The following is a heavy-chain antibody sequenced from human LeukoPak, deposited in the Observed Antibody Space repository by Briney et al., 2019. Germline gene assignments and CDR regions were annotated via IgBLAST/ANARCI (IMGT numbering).Heavy chain of an antibody. D-gene: IGHD2-15*01. J-gene: IGHJ4*02. CDR1: GGSISSSSYY. CDR2: IYYSGST. CDR3: ARSCSGGSCYHGFDY. V-gene: IGHV4-39*07. Sequence: SSETLSLTCTVSGGSISSSSYYWGWIRQPPGKGLEWIGSIYYSGSTYYNPSLKSRVTISVDTSKNQFSLKLSSVTAADTAVYYCARSCSGGSCYHGFDYWGQGTLVTVSS.